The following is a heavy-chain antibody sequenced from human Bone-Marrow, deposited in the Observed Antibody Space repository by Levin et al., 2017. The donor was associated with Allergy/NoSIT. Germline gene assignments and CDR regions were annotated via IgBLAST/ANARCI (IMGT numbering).Heavy chain of an antibody. CDR2: IHNRGNT. Sequence: KASETLSLTCAVSGGSISSNNWWSWVRQPPGKGLEWIGEIHNRGNTNYNPSLKSRVIISVDKSKDQFSLQLSSVTAADTAVYYCGGTSRAFVPIDYWGQGTLVTVSS. CDR1: GGSISSNNW. D-gene: IGHD6-6*01. V-gene: IGHV4-4*02. CDR3: GGTSRAFVPIDY. J-gene: IGHJ4*02.